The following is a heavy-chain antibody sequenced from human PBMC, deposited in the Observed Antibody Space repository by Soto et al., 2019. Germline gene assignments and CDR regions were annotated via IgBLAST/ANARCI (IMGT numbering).Heavy chain of an antibody. J-gene: IGHJ6*02. CDR1: GFTFSSYW. Sequence: PRGSLILSCASSGFTFSSYWMNWVGQAPGKGLEWVANIKQDGSEKYYVDSVKGRFTISRDNAKNSLYLQMNSLRAEDTAVYYCARDTIAARSRHYYYYGMDVWGQGTTVTVSS. V-gene: IGHV3-7*01. D-gene: IGHD6-6*01. CDR3: ARDTIAARSRHYYYYGMDV. CDR2: IKQDGSEK.